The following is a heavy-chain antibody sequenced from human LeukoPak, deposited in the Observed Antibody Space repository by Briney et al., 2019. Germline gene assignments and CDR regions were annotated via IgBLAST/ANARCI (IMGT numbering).Heavy chain of an antibody. Sequence: ASVKVSCKASGYTFTSYDINWVRQATGHGLEWMGWMNPNSGNTGYAQKFQGRVTMTRNTSISTAYMELSSLRSEDTAVYYWARASIEDYYGSGSPHDYWGQGTLVTVSS. CDR2: MNPNSGNT. CDR1: GYTFTSYD. CDR3: ARASIEDYYGSGSPHDY. J-gene: IGHJ4*02. D-gene: IGHD3-10*01. V-gene: IGHV1-8*01.